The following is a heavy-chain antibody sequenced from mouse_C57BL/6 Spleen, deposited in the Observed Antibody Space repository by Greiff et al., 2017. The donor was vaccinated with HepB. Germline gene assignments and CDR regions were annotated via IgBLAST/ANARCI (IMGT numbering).Heavy chain of an antibody. CDR2: IYPRSGNT. J-gene: IGHJ1*03. V-gene: IGHV1-81*01. CDR3: ARGRYDGYYPWYFDV. Sequence: QVQLQQSGAELARPGASVKLSCKASGYTFTSYGISWVKQRTGQGLEWIGEIYPRSGNTYYNEKFKGKATLTADKSSSTAYMELRSLTSEDSAVYFCARGRYDGYYPWYFDVWGTGTTVTVSS. CDR1: GYTFTSYG. D-gene: IGHD2-3*01.